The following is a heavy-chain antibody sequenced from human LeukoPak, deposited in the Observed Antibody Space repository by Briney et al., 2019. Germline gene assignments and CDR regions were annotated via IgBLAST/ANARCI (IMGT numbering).Heavy chain of an antibody. Sequence: SETLSLTCAVYGVSFSGYYWSWIRQPPGKGLEWIGSIYYSGSTYYNPSLKSRVTISVDTSKNQFSLKLSSVTAADTAVYYCARHLVRSDAFDIWGQGTMVTVSS. D-gene: IGHD6-13*01. CDR1: GVSFSGYY. CDR3: ARHLVRSDAFDI. CDR2: IYYSGST. J-gene: IGHJ3*02. V-gene: IGHV4-34*01.